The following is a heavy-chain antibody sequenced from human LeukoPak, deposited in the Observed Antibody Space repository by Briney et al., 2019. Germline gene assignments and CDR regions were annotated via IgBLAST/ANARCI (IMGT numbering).Heavy chain of an antibody. CDR3: VRGGKYYYDSNGYYPHFDY. J-gene: IGHJ4*02. Sequence: GGSLRLSCAASGFTFSSYAMSWVRQAPGKGLEWVSAISESSGNTYYADSVKGRFTISRDNAENSFFLQMSSLRVEDTAVYYCVRGGKYYYDSNGYYPHFDYWGRGTLVTVSS. CDR1: GFTFSSYA. V-gene: IGHV3-23*01. CDR2: ISESSGNT. D-gene: IGHD3-22*01.